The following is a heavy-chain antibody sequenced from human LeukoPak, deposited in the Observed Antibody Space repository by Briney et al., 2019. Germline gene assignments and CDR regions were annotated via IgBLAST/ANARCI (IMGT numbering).Heavy chain of an antibody. J-gene: IGHJ4*02. Sequence: PGGSLRLSCAASGFAINNYVMSWVRQAPGKGLQWVAVITGSGINTYYADSVKGRFTISRDTSKNTLYLQMSSLRAEDTATYYCAKGATYDYREYYEDFWGQGTLVTVSS. D-gene: IGHD4-11*01. CDR3: AKGATYDYREYYEDF. CDR1: GFAINNYV. V-gene: IGHV3-23*01. CDR2: ITGSGINT.